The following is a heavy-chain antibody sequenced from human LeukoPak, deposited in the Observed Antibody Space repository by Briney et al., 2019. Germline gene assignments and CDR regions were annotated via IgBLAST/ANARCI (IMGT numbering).Heavy chain of an antibody. CDR3: ARDNGGWYGY. J-gene: IGHJ4*02. CDR2: IYSAGST. D-gene: IGHD6-19*01. CDR1: GFTVSSNY. V-gene: IGHV3-53*01. Sequence: GGSLRLSCAASGFTVSSNYMSWVRQAPGKGREWVSVIYSAGSTYYADSVKGRFTISRDNSKNTLYLQMNSLRAEDTAVYYCARDNGGWYGYWGQGTLVTVSS.